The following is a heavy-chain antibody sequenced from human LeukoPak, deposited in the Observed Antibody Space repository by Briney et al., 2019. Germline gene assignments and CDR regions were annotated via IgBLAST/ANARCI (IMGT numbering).Heavy chain of an antibody. CDR2: ISSSSSYI. J-gene: IGHJ4*02. CDR3: AKDRAFGGVIVSPDDY. Sequence: GGSLRLSCAASGFTFSSYSMNWVRQAPGKGLEWVSSISSSSSYIYYADSVKGRFTISRDNAKNSLYLQMNSLRAEDTAIYYCAKDRAFGGVIVSPDDYWGQGTLVTVSS. V-gene: IGHV3-21*04. CDR1: GFTFSSYS. D-gene: IGHD3-16*02.